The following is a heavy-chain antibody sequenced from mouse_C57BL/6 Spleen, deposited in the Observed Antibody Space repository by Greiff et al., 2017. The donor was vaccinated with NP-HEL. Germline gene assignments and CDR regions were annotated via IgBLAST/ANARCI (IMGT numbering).Heavy chain of an antibody. CDR1: GYTFTSYW. Sequence: QVQLQQPGAELVKPGASVKLSCKASGYTFTSYWMHWVKQRPGQGLEWIGMIHPNSGSTNYNEKFKSKATLTVDKSSSTAYMQLSSLTSEDSAVYYCARSYDYGYFEVWGTGTTVTVSS. V-gene: IGHV1-64*01. CDR3: ARSYDYGYFEV. CDR2: IHPNSGST. D-gene: IGHD2-3*01. J-gene: IGHJ1*03.